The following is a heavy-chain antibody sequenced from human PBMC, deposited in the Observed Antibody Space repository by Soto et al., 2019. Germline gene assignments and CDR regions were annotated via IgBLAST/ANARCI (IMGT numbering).Heavy chain of an antibody. V-gene: IGHV4-59*01. CDR3: ARGAAGTWPTTAFSTFDP. CDR1: GGSISSYY. J-gene: IGHJ5*02. CDR2: IYYSGST. Sequence: QVQLQESGPGLVKPSETLSLTCTVSGGSISSYYWSWIRQPPGKGLEWIGYIYYSGSTNYNPSLKSRVTISVDTSKNQFSLKLSSVTAADTAVYYCARGAAGTWPTTAFSTFDPWGQGTLVTVSS. D-gene: IGHD6-13*01.